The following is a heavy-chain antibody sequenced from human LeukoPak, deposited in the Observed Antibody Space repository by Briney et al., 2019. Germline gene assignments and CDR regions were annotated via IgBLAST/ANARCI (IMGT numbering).Heavy chain of an antibody. CDR2: ISSSGYI. D-gene: IGHD2-15*01. J-gene: IGHJ6*02. V-gene: IGHV3-21*01. CDR3: ARDTPRVAYGMDV. CDR1: GFTLSSYS. Sequence: PGGSLRLSCAASGFTLSSYSMNWVRQAPGKGLEWVSSISSSGYIYYADSVKGRFTISRDNTKNSLYLQMNSLRAEDTAVYYCARDTPRVAYGMDVWGQGTTVTVSS.